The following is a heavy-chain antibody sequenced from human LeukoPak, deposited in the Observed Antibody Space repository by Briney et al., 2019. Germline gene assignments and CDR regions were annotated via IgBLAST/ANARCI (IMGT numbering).Heavy chain of an antibody. CDR1: GITLSSYV. D-gene: IGHD2-2*01. CDR2: ISGTGGST. Sequence: GGSLRLSCAASGITLSSYVMSWVRQAPGKGLEWVSAISGTGGSTYYADSVKGRFTISRDNSKNTLYLQMNSLRAEDTAVYYCAKDPLIVVVPAAKSNWLDPWGQGTLVTVSS. CDR3: AKDPLIVVVPAAKSNWLDP. J-gene: IGHJ5*02. V-gene: IGHV3-23*01.